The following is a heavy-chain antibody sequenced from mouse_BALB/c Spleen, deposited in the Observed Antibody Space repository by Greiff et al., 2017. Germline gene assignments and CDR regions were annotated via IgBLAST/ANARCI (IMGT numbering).Heavy chain of an antibody. CDR1: GDSINSGY. J-gene: IGHJ4*01. Sequence: EVQLQQSGPSLVKPSQTLSFTCSVSGDSINSGYWNWIRKFPGNKLEYMGYISYSGSTYYNPSLKSRISITRDTSKNQYYLQLNSVTTEDTATYYCARYIWDNYAMDYWGQGTSVTVSS. CDR3: ARYIWDNYAMDY. D-gene: IGHD3-3*01. CDR2: ISYSGST. V-gene: IGHV3-8*02.